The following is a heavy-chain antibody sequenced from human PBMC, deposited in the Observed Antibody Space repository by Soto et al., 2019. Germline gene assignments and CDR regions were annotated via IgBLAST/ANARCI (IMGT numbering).Heavy chain of an antibody. V-gene: IGHV3-23*01. D-gene: IGHD1-26*01. Sequence: GGSLRLCCAASGFTFSSYAMSWVRQAPGKGLEWVSAISGSGGSTYYADSVKGRFTISRDNSKNTLYLQMNSLRAEDTAVYYCANAWELHRPAGGWGQGTLVTVSS. J-gene: IGHJ4*02. CDR1: GFTFSSYA. CDR2: ISGSGGST. CDR3: ANAWELHRPAGG.